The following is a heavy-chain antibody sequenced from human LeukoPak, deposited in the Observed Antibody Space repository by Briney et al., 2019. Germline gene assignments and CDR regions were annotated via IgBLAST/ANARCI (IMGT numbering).Heavy chain of an antibody. Sequence: GGSLRLSCAASGFTFSSYEMNWVRQAPGKGLEWVSYISSSGSTIYYADSVKGRFTISRENAKNSLYLQMNSLRAGDTAVYYCTRARNGGSFDPWGQGTLVTVSS. CDR1: GFTFSSYE. CDR3: TRARNGGSFDP. J-gene: IGHJ5*02. D-gene: IGHD3-16*01. CDR2: ISSSGSTI. V-gene: IGHV3-48*03.